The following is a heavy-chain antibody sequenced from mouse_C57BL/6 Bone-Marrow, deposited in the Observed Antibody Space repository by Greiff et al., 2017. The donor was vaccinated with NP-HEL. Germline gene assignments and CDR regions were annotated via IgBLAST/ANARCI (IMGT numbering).Heavy chain of an antibody. Sequence: VKLQESGAELARPGASVKLSCKASGYTFTSYGISWVKQRTGQGLEWIGEIYPRSGNTYYNEKFKGKATLTADKSSSTAYMELRSLTSEDSAVYFCARSGWLLLAWFAYWGQGTLVTVSA. D-gene: IGHD2-3*01. V-gene: IGHV1-81*01. J-gene: IGHJ3*01. CDR1: GYTFTSYG. CDR2: IYPRSGNT. CDR3: ARSGWLLLAWFAY.